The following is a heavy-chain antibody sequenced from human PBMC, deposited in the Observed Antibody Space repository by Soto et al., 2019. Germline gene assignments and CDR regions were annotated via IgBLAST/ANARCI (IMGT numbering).Heavy chain of an antibody. CDR3: ARDYYRFNSGYGFSMDV. J-gene: IGHJ6*02. CDR2: ISYDGSNK. CDR1: GLNFSSYC. V-gene: IGHV3-30-3*01. Sequence: PGGSLRVSCAASGLNFSSYCMHWVRQATGKGLEWVAVISYDGSNKYYADSVKGRFTISRDNSKNTLYLQMNSLRAEDTAVYYCARDYYRFNSGYGFSMDVWGQGTTVTVSS. D-gene: IGHD5-12*01.